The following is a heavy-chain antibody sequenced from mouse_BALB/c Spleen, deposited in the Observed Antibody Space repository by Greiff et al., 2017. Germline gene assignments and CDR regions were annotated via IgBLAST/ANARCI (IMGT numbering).Heavy chain of an antibody. J-gene: IGHJ3*01. CDR1: GFTFTDYY. Sequence: EVQLVESGGGLVQPGGSLRLSCATSGFTFTDYYMSWVRQPPGKALEWLGFIRNKANGYTTEYSASVKGRFTISRDNSQSILYLQMNTLRAEDSATYYCARDASYGNYEFAYWGQGTLVTVSA. D-gene: IGHD2-1*01. CDR2: IRNKANGYTT. CDR3: ARDASYGNYEFAY. V-gene: IGHV7-3*02.